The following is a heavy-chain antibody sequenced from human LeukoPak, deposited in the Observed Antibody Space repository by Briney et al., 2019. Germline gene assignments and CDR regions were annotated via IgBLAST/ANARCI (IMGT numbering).Heavy chain of an antibody. J-gene: IGHJ4*02. CDR2: INQDGSEK. Sequence: GGSLRLSCAASGFTFSGSWMTWVRQAPGEGLELVANINQDGSEKNYVDSAKGRFTISRDNAKNSLYLQMNSLRAEDTAVYYCARDRRKYSGRSGDYFDYWGQGTLVTVSS. D-gene: IGHD6-13*01. V-gene: IGHV3-7*01. CDR3: ARDRRKYSGRSGDYFDY. CDR1: GFTFSGSW.